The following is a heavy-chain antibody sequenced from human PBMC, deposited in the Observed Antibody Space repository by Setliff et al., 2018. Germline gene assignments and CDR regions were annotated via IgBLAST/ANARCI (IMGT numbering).Heavy chain of an antibody. CDR2: INTNTGNP. Sequence: ASVKVSCKASGSTFTTYAIGWMRQAPGQGPEWMGWINTNTGNPSYAQGFTGRFVFSLDTSVSTAYLQISSLKGEDTGVYYCARASRYGTIKYRGDYYMDVWGKGTTVTVSS. CDR1: GSTFTTYA. D-gene: IGHD5-12*01. V-gene: IGHV7-4-1*02. CDR3: ARASRYGTIKYRGDYYMDV. J-gene: IGHJ6*03.